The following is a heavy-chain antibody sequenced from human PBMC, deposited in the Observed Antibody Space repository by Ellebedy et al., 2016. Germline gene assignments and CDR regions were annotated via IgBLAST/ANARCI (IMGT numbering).Heavy chain of an antibody. Sequence: SETLSLTXTVSGGSISSYYWSWIRQPPGKGLEWIGYIYYSGSTNYNPSLKSRVTMSVDTSKNQFSLKLSSVTAADTAVYYCARDGDSGSYYGDNWFDPWGQGTLVTVSS. J-gene: IGHJ5*02. D-gene: IGHD1-26*01. CDR1: GGSISSYY. CDR2: IYYSGST. CDR3: ARDGDSGSYYGDNWFDP. V-gene: IGHV4-59*01.